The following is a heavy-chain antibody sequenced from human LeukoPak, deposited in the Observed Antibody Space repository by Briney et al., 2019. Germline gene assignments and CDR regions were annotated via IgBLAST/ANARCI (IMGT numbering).Heavy chain of an antibody. Sequence: SETLSLTCTVSGGSVSSTTDYWGWIRQPPGKGLEWIGTIYYSGSTYYNPSLKSRLTISVDTSKNQFSLKLSSVTAADTAVYYCARGGDYYDSSEFDYWGQGTLVTVSS. V-gene: IGHV4-39*07. D-gene: IGHD3-22*01. CDR2: IYYSGST. J-gene: IGHJ4*02. CDR3: ARGGDYYDSSEFDY. CDR1: GGSVSSTTDY.